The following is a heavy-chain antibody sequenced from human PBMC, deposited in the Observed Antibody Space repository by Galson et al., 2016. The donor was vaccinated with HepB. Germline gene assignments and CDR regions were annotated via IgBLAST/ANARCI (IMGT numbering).Heavy chain of an antibody. Sequence: QSGAEVKKPGESLKISCRGSGYSFSSYWIGWVRQMPGKGLEWLGTIYPGNSDTSYSPSFQGQVSTSADKSITTAYLQWSSLKASDTAFYYCARRGSGWSLFDSWGQGTQVTVSS. V-gene: IGHV5-51*01. CDR3: ARRGSGWSLFDS. J-gene: IGHJ4*02. CDR1: GYSFSSYW. D-gene: IGHD6-19*01. CDR2: IYPGNSDT.